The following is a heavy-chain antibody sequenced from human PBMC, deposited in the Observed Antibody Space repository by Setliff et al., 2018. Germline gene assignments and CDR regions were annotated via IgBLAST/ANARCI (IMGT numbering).Heavy chain of an antibody. CDR3: AKDTGYYFDY. J-gene: IGHJ4*02. CDR1: GFTFSSYA. D-gene: IGHD4-4*01. Sequence: PGGSLRLSCAASGFTFSSYAITWVRQAPGKGLEWVSMISGSAQTTYYADSVKGRFTVSRDNSKNTLYLQMNSLRGEDTAVYYCAKDTGYYFDYWGQGTLVTVSS. CDR2: ISGSAQTT. V-gene: IGHV3-23*01.